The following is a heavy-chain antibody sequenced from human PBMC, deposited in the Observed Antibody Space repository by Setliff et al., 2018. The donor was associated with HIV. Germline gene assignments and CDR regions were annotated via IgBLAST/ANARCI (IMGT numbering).Heavy chain of an antibody. Sequence: SETLSLTCAVSGYSISSGSYYWSWIRQPAGKGLEWIGRIYTSGSTNYNPSLKSRVTISVDTSKNQFSLILSFLSAADTAVYYCARDPVNRSGWRLDAFDVWGQGTMVTVSS. CDR3: ARDPVNRSGWRLDAFDV. J-gene: IGHJ3*01. D-gene: IGHD6-19*01. CDR2: IYTSGST. CDR1: GYSISSGSYY. V-gene: IGHV4-61*02.